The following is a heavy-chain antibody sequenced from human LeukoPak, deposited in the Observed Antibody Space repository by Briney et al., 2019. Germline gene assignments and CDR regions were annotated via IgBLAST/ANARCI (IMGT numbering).Heavy chain of an antibody. CDR2: ISYDGSNK. CDR1: GFTFSTYA. CDR3: ACPSTGYSYSYNY. V-gene: IGHV3-30*04. J-gene: IGHJ4*02. Sequence: GGSLRLSCAASGFTFSTYAMHWVRQAPGKGLEWVAVISYDGSNKYYADSVMGRFTISRDNSKNTVYLQMDSLRAEDTGFYYCACPSTGYSYSYNYWGQGTLVTVSS. D-gene: IGHD5-18*01.